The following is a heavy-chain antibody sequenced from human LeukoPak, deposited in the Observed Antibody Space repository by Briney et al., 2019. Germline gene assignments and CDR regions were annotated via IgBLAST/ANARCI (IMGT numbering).Heavy chain of an antibody. CDR1: GFTFSSYS. J-gene: IGHJ4*02. D-gene: IGHD3-9*01. V-gene: IGHV3-48*01. CDR2: ISSSSSTI. Sequence: GGSLRLSCAASGFTFSSYSMNWVRQAPGKGLEWVSYISSSSSTIYYADSMKGRFTISRDNAKNSLYLQMNSLRAEDTAVYYCAKPDFLTGYVPDYWGQGTLVTVSS. CDR3: AKPDFLTGYVPDY.